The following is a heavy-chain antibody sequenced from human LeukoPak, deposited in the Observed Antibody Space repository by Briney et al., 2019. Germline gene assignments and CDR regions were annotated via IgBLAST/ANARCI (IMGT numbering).Heavy chain of an antibody. CDR1: GGSISSHY. CDR2: IHYRGST. D-gene: IGHD5-24*01. Sequence: SETLSLTCTVSGGSISSHYWSWIRQPPGKGLEWIGYIHYRGSTNYNSSLKSRVSISVDTSKNQFSLKLTSVTAADTAVYYCAREGRYRYGYNEYHSYMDIWGKGTTVTVSS. V-gene: IGHV4-59*11. CDR3: AREGRYRYGYNEYHSYMDI. J-gene: IGHJ6*03.